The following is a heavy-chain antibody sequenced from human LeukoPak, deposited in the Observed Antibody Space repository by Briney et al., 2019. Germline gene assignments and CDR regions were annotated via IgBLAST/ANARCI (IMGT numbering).Heavy chain of an antibody. CDR3: AKVSDRDSSGYYWGFEY. Sequence: SETLSLTCTVSGGSISGYYWCWIRQPPGKGLECMGYIYYSGSTNYNPSLKSRVTISVDTSRNQFSLKLTSVTAADTAVYYCAKVSDRDSSGYYWGFEYWGQGTLVTASS. CDR2: IYYSGST. J-gene: IGHJ4*02. CDR1: GGSISGYY. D-gene: IGHD3-22*01. V-gene: IGHV4-59*08.